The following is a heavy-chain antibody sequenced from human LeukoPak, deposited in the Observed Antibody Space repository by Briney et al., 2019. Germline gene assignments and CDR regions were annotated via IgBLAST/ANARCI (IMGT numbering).Heavy chain of an antibody. CDR1: GGTFSRYA. D-gene: IGHD2-2*01. CDR2: IIPILDTA. Sequence: SVKVSCKASGGTFSRYAISWVRQAPGQGLEWMGGIIPILDTANYAQKFQGRVTITADESTSTAYMELRSLRSDDTAVYYCARAQVVPAPGDPWGQGTLVTVSS. J-gene: IGHJ5*02. V-gene: IGHV1-69*13. CDR3: ARAQVVPAPGDP.